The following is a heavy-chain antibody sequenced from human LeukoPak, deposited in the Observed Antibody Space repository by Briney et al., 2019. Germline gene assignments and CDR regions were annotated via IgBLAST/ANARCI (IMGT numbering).Heavy chain of an antibody. Sequence: GGSLRLSCAASGFTVSSTYMSWVRQAPGKGLEWVSIIYSAGSTYYADSVKGRFTISRDNSKNTLYLQMNSLRAEDTAVYYCAKGHCTNGICWLDWGQGTLVTVTS. D-gene: IGHD2-8*01. CDR1: GFTVSSTY. CDR2: IYSAGST. J-gene: IGHJ4*02. V-gene: IGHV3-53*01. CDR3: AKGHCTNGICWLD.